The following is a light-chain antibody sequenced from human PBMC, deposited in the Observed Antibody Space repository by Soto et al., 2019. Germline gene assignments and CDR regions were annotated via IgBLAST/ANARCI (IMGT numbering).Light chain of an antibody. CDR1: QSIGKH. Sequence: DIQMTQSPSSLSASVGDTVTITCRASQSIGKHLNWYQQKPGKAPKFLIYSVSSLQSGVPSRFSGSGSRTDFTLTINSLQPEDFATYYCQQGYSSAITFGQGTLLEI. V-gene: IGKV1-39*01. CDR3: QQGYSSAIT. J-gene: IGKJ5*01. CDR2: SVS.